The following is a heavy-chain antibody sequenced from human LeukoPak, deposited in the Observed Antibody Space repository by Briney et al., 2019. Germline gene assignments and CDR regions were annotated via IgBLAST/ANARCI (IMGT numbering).Heavy chain of an antibody. CDR2: IKQDGSEK. CDR1: GFTFSSYW. V-gene: IGHV3-7*01. D-gene: IGHD6-13*01. Sequence: PGGSLRLSCAASGFTFSSYWMSWVRQAPGKGLEWVANIKQDGSEKYYVDSVKGRLTISRDNAKNSLYLQINSLRAEDTAVYYCARGGYSSSWYYRDWGQGTLVTVSP. CDR3: ARGGYSSSWYYRD. J-gene: IGHJ4*02.